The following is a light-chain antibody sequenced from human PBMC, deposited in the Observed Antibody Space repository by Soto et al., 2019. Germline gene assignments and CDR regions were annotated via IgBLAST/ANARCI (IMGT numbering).Light chain of an antibody. V-gene: IGLV2-14*03. CDR2: DVI. Sequence: QSALTQPASVSGSPGQSIAISCTGTNSDVGGYDYVSWYQQHPGKAPKLVISDVINRPSGVSNRFSGSKSGNTASLTISGLQAEDEADYYCSSYTTNKFYVFGTGTKVTVL. CDR3: SSYTTNKFYV. CDR1: NSDVGGYDY. J-gene: IGLJ1*01.